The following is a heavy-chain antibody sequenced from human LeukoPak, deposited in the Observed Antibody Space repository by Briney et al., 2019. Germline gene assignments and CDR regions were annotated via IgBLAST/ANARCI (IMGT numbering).Heavy chain of an antibody. Sequence: SETLSLTCTVSGASIRSYYWSWIRQPPGKGLEWIGYIYYSGSTSYNPSLKSRVTISVDTSKNQFSLKLSSVTAADTAVYYCASNYYGSGSLDYWGQGNLVTVSS. CDR2: IYYSGST. V-gene: IGHV4-59*08. J-gene: IGHJ4*02. CDR3: ASNYYGSGSLDY. D-gene: IGHD3-10*01. CDR1: GASIRSYY.